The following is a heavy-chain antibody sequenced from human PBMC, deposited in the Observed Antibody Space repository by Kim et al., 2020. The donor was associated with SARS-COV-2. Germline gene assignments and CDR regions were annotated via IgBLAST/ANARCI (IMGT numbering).Heavy chain of an antibody. CDR3: VILPMVRGVIRYYYYGMDV. V-gene: IGHV3-64D*06. D-gene: IGHD3-10*01. CDR2: ISSNGGST. J-gene: IGHJ6*02. CDR1: GFTFSSYA. Sequence: GGSLRLSCSASGFTFSSYAMHWVRQAPGKGLEYVSAISSNGGSTYYADSVKGRFTISRDNSKNTLYLQMSSLRAEDTAVYYCVILPMVRGVIRYYYYGMDVWGQGTTVTVSS.